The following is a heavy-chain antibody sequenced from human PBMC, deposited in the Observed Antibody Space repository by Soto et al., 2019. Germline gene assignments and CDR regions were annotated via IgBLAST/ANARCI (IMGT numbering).Heavy chain of an antibody. V-gene: IGHV3-23*01. Sequence: PGGSLRLSCAASGFTFSSYAMSWVRQAPGKGLEWVSAISGSGGSTYYADSVKGRFTISRDNSKNTLYLQMNSLRAEDTAVYYCAKSLGVLVPAASVWFDPWGQGTLVTVSS. D-gene: IGHD2-2*01. CDR2: ISGSGGST. J-gene: IGHJ5*02. CDR3: AKSLGVLVPAASVWFDP. CDR1: GFTFSSYA.